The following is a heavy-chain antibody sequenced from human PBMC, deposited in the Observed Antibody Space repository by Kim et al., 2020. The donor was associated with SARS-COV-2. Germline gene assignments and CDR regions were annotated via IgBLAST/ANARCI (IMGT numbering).Heavy chain of an antibody. CDR3: ARDRGPRSIAAAGGWDY. CDR1: GYTFTSYA. CDR2: INAGNGNT. D-gene: IGHD6-13*01. J-gene: IGHJ4*02. Sequence: ASVKVSCKASGYTFTSYAMHWVRQAPGQRLEWMGWINAGNGNTKYSQKFQGRVTITRDTSASTAYMELSSLRSEDTAVYYCARDRGPRSIAAAGGWDYWGQGTLVTVSS. V-gene: IGHV1-3*01.